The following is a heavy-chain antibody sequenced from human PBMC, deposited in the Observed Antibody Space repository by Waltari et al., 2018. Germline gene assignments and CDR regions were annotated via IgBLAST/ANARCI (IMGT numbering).Heavy chain of an antibody. CDR3: AREELGYCSGGSCLGFDY. J-gene: IGHJ4*02. V-gene: IGHV4-4*07. Sequence: QVQLQESGPGLVKPSETLSLTCTVTGGSISSYYWSWIRQPAGKGLEWIGRIYTSGSTNYNPSLKSRVTMSVDTSKNQFSLKLSSVTAADTAVYYCAREELGYCSGGSCLGFDYWGQGTLVTVSS. D-gene: IGHD2-15*01. CDR2: IYTSGST. CDR1: GGSISSYY.